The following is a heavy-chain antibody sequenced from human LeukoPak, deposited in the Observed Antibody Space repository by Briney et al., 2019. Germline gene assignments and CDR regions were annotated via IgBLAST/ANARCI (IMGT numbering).Heavy chain of an antibody. CDR2: IYPGDPDT. CDR1: GYSFTSYW. Sequence: GESLQISCKGSGYSFTSYWIGWVRQVPGKGLEWMWVIYPGDPDTRYSPSFQGQVTISADKSISTAYLQWSSLKASDTAMYYCARGPTLSQFDYWGQGTLVTVSS. D-gene: IGHD4-17*01. V-gene: IGHV5-51*01. J-gene: IGHJ4*02. CDR3: ARGPTLSQFDY.